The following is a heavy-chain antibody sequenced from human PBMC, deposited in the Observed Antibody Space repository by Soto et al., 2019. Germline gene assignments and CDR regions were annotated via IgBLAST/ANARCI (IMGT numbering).Heavy chain of an antibody. J-gene: IGHJ6*02. CDR2: IYYSGST. D-gene: IGHD3-10*01. Sequence: QVQLQESGPGLVKPSETLSLTCTVSGGSMSSYYWSWIRQPPGKGLGWIGYIYYSGSTNYNPSLKSRVTMSVDTPKHQFSLKLSSVTAADTAVYYCARRGYGPGFPYYYGMDVWGQGTTVTVSS. CDR1: GGSMSSYY. V-gene: IGHV4-59*01. CDR3: ARRGYGPGFPYYYGMDV.